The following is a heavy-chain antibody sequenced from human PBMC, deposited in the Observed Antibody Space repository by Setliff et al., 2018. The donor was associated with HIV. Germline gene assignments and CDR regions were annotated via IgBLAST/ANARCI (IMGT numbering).Heavy chain of an antibody. CDR1: GGSISSNY. CDR3: ARFPLLHQHAFDI. CDR2: IYYSGST. V-gene: IGHV4-59*01. Sequence: SETLSLTCTVSGGSISSNYWSWMRQPPGKGLEWIGHIYYSGSTNYNPSLKSRVTISVDPSRNQFSLILSSVTAADTAVYSWARFPLLHQHAFDIWGQGTMVTVSS. J-gene: IGHJ3*02.